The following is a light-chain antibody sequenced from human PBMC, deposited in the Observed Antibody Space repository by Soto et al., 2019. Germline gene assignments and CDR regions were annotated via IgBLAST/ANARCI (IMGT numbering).Light chain of an antibody. Sequence: QSALTQPASVSGSPGQSITISCTGTSSDVGGYNYVSWYQQHPGKAPKLMIYDVSNRPSGVSNRFSGSKSGNTASLTISGLQSEDEAEYYCSSYTGSSTLDVVFGGGIKLTVL. J-gene: IGLJ2*01. CDR1: SSDVGGYNY. CDR3: SSYTGSSTLDVV. V-gene: IGLV2-14*01. CDR2: DVS.